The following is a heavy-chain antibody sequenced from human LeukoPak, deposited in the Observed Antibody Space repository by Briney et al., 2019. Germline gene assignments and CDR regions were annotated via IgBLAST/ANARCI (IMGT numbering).Heavy chain of an antibody. J-gene: IGHJ4*02. Sequence: ASVKVSCKASGYTFTSYHLHWVRQAPGQGLEWMGIINPSGGSPNYAQKFQGRVTMTRDMSTSTVNMELSSLRSEDTAVYYCARPELAARGHYFDYWGQGTLVTVSS. CDR1: GYTFTSYH. D-gene: IGHD6-6*01. CDR2: INPSGGSP. CDR3: ARPELAARGHYFDY. V-gene: IGHV1-46*01.